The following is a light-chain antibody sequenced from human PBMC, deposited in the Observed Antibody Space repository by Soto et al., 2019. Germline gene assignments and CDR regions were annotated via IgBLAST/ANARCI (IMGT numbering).Light chain of an antibody. CDR3: QQYRTDPLG. CDR2: AAS. Sequence: DILMPQSPSSLSASVGDRVTITCRASQGISNFVAWFQQKPGKAPKSLIYAASTLLSGVPSKFSGSGSGTKFTLTVSSLQAEAFATYYCQQYRTDPLGVGPGNKVDFK. J-gene: IGKJ3*01. V-gene: IGKV1-16*02. CDR1: QGISNF.